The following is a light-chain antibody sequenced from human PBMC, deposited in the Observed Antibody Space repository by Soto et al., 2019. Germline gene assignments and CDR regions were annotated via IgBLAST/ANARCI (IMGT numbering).Light chain of an antibody. CDR2: DAS. CDR3: QQRSNWIT. Sequence: EIGVTQSAGTLSLSPGERATLSCRASQSVSSTYLAWYQQKPGQAPRLLIYDASYRATGIPARFSGSGSGTDFTLTISSLEPEDFAVYYCQQRSNWITFGQGTRLEI. J-gene: IGKJ5*01. V-gene: IGKV3-11*01. CDR1: QSVSSTY.